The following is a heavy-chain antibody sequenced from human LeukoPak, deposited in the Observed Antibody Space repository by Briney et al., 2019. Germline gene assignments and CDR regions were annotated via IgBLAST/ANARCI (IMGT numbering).Heavy chain of an antibody. CDR1: GVTFSSYA. V-gene: IGHV1-69*13. Sequence: ASVKVPCKASGVTFSSYAMSWVRQAPGQGLEWIGAIIPMFGTANYAEKFQGRVTITADEPTSTVYMELSSLRSEDTAVYSCASPSYIIVTPDYYYGMDVWGQGTTVTVSS. CDR2: IIPMFGTA. D-gene: IGHD1-20*01. CDR3: ASPSYIIVTPDYYYGMDV. J-gene: IGHJ6*02.